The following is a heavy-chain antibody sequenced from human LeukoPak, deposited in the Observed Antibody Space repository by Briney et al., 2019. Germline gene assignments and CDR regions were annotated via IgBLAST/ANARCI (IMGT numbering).Heavy chain of an antibody. V-gene: IGHV3-23*01. CDR1: GFTFSSYA. CDR2: INGSGGST. D-gene: IGHD3-3*01. Sequence: GGSLRLSCAASGFTFSSYAMSWVRQAPGKGLEWVSDINGSGGSTHYADSVKGRFTISRDNSKNTLYLQMNSLRAEDTAVYYCVPRKEWSCYMDVWGKGTTVTVSS. CDR3: VPRKEWSCYMDV. J-gene: IGHJ6*03.